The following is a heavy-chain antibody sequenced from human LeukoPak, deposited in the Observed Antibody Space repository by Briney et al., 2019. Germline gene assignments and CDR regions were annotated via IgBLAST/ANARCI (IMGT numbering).Heavy chain of an antibody. V-gene: IGHV1-2*02. CDR1: GYTFTDYY. J-gene: IGHJ4*02. CDR2: INPNDGGT. D-gene: IGHD1-20*01. Sequence: ASVKVSCKASGYTFTDYYMYWVRQAPGQGLEWMGWINPNDGGTKYVQKFQGRVTMTRDTSVSTAYMELSRLRSDDTAVYYCARAITGGPDSCGQGTLVTVPS. CDR3: ARAITGGPDS.